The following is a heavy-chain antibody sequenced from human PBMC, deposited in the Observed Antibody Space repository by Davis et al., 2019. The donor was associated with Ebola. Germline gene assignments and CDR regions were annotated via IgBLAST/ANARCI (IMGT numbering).Heavy chain of an antibody. CDR3: VTENWYRFES. J-gene: IGHJ4*02. CDR1: GYTFTNYG. Sequence: AASVKVSCKASGYTFTNYGITWVRQAPGQGLEWMGWISVYNGNTKYAQKLQDRVTMTTDTSTSTAYMELSSLRSDDTAVYYCVTENWYRFESWGQGTLVTVSS. CDR2: ISVYNGNT. V-gene: IGHV1-18*04. D-gene: IGHD1/OR15-1a*01.